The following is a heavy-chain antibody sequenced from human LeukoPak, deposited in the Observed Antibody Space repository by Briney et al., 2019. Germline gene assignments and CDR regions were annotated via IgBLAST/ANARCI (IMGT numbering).Heavy chain of an antibody. CDR1: GGSISSYY. D-gene: IGHD2-2*01. Sequence: PSETLSLTCTVSGGSISSYYWSWIRQPPGEGLEWIGYIYYSGSTNYNPSLKSRVTISVDTSKNQFSLKLSSVTAADTAVYYCARDRGTSSTSWFDPWGQGTLVTVSS. J-gene: IGHJ5*02. CDR3: ARDRGTSSTSWFDP. V-gene: IGHV4-59*12. CDR2: IYYSGST.